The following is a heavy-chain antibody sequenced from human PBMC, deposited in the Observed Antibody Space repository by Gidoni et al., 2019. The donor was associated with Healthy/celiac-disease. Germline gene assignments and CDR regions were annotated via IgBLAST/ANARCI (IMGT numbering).Heavy chain of an antibody. CDR3: AGSCDYGDYESYFDY. V-gene: IGHV3-11*06. Sequence: QVQLVESGVRLVQPGRSLIFPCSAFGFTFSDYYMSWIRQAPGPGREWVSYISSSSSYTNYEDYVKGRFTISRNNAKNSLYLQMNSLRAEDTAVYYCAGSCDYGDYESYFDYWGQGTLVTVSS. D-gene: IGHD4-17*01. CDR1: GFTFSDYY. J-gene: IGHJ4*02. CDR2: ISSSSSYT.